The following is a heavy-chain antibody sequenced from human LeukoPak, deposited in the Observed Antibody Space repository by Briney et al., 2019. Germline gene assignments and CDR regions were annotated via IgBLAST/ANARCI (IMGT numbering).Heavy chain of an antibody. CDR3: ARSGLRLGELSPNPFDY. D-gene: IGHD3-16*02. Sequence: PSETLPLTCTVSGGSISSGGYYWSWIRQHPGKGLEWIGYIYYSGSTYYNPSLKSRVTISVDTSKNQFSLKLSSVTAADTAVYYCARSGLRLGELSPNPFDYWGQGTLVTVSS. CDR1: GGSISSGGYY. CDR2: IYYSGST. V-gene: IGHV4-31*03. J-gene: IGHJ4*02.